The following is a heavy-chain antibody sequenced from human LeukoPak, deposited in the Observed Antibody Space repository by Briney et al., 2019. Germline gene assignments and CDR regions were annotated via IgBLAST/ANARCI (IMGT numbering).Heavy chain of an antibody. CDR1: GGTFSSYA. CDR3: ARDATPLRYSSGWYIAFDI. J-gene: IGHJ3*02. CDR2: IIPIFGTA. Sequence: PVKVSCKASGGTFSSYAISWVRQAPGQGLEWMGRIIPIFGTANYAQKFQGRVTITTDESTSTAYMELSSLRSEETAVYYCARDATPLRYSSGWYIAFDIWGQGTMVTVSS. D-gene: IGHD6-19*01. V-gene: IGHV1-69*05.